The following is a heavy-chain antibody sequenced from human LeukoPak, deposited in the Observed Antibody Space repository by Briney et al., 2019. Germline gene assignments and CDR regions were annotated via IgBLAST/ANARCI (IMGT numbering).Heavy chain of an antibody. CDR1: GGSISSYY. Sequence: SETLSLTCTVSGGSISSYYWSWIRQPAGKGLEWIGRIYTSGSTNYNPSLKSRVTMSVDTSKNQFSLKLSSVTAADTAVYYRARDPDSSGWYDYWGQGTLVTVSS. CDR3: ARDPDSSGWYDY. V-gene: IGHV4-4*07. CDR2: IYTSGST. J-gene: IGHJ4*02. D-gene: IGHD6-19*01.